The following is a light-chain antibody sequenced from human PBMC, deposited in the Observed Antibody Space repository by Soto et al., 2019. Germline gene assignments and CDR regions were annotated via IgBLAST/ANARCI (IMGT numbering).Light chain of an antibody. Sequence: EVVLTQSPGTLSLSPGETTTSSCSTSRTVDGNYLAWYHQKPGQAPRLLIHSASTRAPGIPDRFSASGAGTDFPLTISRLEPEDSAVYYCQQYSASPRTFGPGTKVDIK. CDR3: QQYSASPRT. V-gene: IGKV3-20*01. J-gene: IGKJ3*01. CDR2: SAS. CDR1: RTVDGNY.